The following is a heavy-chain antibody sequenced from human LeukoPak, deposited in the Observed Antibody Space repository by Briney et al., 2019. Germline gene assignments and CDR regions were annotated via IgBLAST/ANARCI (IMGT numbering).Heavy chain of an antibody. J-gene: IGHJ6*03. CDR1: GFTFSSYG. CDR3: ARVAGYSYYMDV. Sequence: GGSLRLSCAASGFTFSSYGMNWVRQAPGQGLEWVSSISSSSTYIDYADSVKGRFTISRDNAKNSLYLQMNSLRAEDTAVYYCARVAGYSYYMDVWGKGTTVTVSS. CDR2: ISSSSTYI. V-gene: IGHV3-21*01.